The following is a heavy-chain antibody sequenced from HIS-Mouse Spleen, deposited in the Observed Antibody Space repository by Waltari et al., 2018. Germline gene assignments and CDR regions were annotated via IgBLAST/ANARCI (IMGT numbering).Heavy chain of an antibody. CDR3: AKASSGWLDY. D-gene: IGHD6-19*01. CDR2: ISYDGSNK. V-gene: IGHV3-30*18. J-gene: IGHJ4*02. Sequence: QVQLVESGGGVVKLGGSLRLPCAASGFPFGSYGMHWVRQAPGKGLEWVAVISYDGSNKYYADSVKGRFTISRDNSKNTLYLQMNSLRAEDTAVYYCAKASSGWLDYWGQGTLVTVSS. CDR1: GFPFGSYG.